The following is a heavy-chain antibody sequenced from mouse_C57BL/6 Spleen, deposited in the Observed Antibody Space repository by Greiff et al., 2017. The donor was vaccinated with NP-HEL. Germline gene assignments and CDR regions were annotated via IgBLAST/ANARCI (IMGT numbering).Heavy chain of an antibody. CDR3: ARNFAKGYYDYDGDAMDY. CDR1: GFSLTSYA. Sequence: ESGPGLVAPSQSLSITCTVSGFSLTSYAISWVRQPPGKGLEWLGVIWTGGGTNYNSALKSRLSISKDNSKSQVFLKMNSLQTDDTARYYCARNFAKGYYDYDGDAMDYWGQGTSVTVSS. J-gene: IGHJ4*01. D-gene: IGHD2-4*01. CDR2: IWTGGGT. V-gene: IGHV2-9-1*01.